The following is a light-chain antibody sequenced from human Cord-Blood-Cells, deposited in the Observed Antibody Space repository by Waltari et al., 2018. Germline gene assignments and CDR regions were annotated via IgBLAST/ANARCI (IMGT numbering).Light chain of an antibody. CDR2: RNN. J-gene: IGLJ3*02. Sequence: QSVLTQPPSASGTPGPRVTISCSGSRSNIGSNYVYSYQQLPGTAPKLLIYRNNQRPSGVPDRFSGSKSGTSASLAISGLRSEDEADYYCAAWDDSLSGWVFGGGTKLTVL. CDR1: RSNIGSNY. CDR3: AAWDDSLSGWV. V-gene: IGLV1-47*01.